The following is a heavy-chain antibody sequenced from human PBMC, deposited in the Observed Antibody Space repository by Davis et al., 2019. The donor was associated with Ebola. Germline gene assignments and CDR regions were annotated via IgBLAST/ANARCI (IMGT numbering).Heavy chain of an antibody. CDR3: ARLGYSYGYNYYYYGMDV. CDR1: GGSFSGYY. Sequence: GSLRLSCAVYGGSFSGYYWSWIRQPPGKGLEWIGEINHSGSTNYNPSLKSRVTISVDTSKNQFSLKLSSVTAADTAVYYCARLGYSYGYNYYYYGMDVWGQGTTVTVSS. J-gene: IGHJ6*02. V-gene: IGHV4-34*01. CDR2: INHSGST. D-gene: IGHD5-18*01.